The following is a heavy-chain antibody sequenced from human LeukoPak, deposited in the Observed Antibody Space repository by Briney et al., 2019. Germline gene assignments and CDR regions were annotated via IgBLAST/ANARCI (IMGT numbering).Heavy chain of an antibody. CDR3: ARDDIIMGAAN. D-gene: IGHD3-10*01. CDR1: VFSFSDYY. J-gene: IGHJ4*02. V-gene: IGHV3-11*01. Sequence: GGSLRLSCTASVFSFSDYYMSWIRQAPGKGLEWSLYITSSGSAAYYADSVKGRFTISRDNAKNSLYLQMNSLGAEDTAVYYCARDDIIMGAANWGQGTLVTVSS. CDR2: ITSSGSAA.